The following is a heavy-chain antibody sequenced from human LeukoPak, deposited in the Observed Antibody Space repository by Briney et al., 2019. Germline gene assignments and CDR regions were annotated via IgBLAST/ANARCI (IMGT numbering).Heavy chain of an antibody. V-gene: IGHV1-69*13. CDR3: ARYCSSTNCQLDAFDI. Sequence: SVKVSCKASGGTFSSYAISWVRQAPGQGLEWMGRIIPIFGTANYAQKFQGRVTITADESTSTAYMELSSLRSEDTAVYYCARYCSSTNCQLDAFDIWGQGTMVTVSS. CDR2: IIPIFGTA. D-gene: IGHD2-2*01. J-gene: IGHJ3*02. CDR1: GGTFSSYA.